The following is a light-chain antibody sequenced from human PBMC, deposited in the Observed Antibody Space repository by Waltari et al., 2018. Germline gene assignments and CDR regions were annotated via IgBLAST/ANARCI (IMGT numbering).Light chain of an antibody. CDR2: DVT. V-gene: IGLV2-14*03. J-gene: IGLJ3*02. CDR1: GIAAGASAY. CDR3: SSQTLDGLVL. Sequence: QSALTQPASVSGSPGQSITISCSAVGIAAGASAYVSWHQHHPGKAPQVIIYDVTNRPSGISDRFSASKSANTASLTISRLQPEDEADYYCSSQTLDGLVLFGGGTRLTVL.